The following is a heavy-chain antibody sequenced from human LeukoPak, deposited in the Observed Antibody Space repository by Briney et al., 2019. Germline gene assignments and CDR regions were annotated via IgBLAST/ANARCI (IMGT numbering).Heavy chain of an antibody. CDR3: ARGEYSSSWDYYFDY. CDR2: IYYTGIS. D-gene: IGHD6-13*01. V-gene: IGHV4-59*11. CDR1: GGSISSHY. J-gene: IGHJ4*02. Sequence: SETLSLTCTVSGGSISSHYWSWIRQTPGKGLEWIGYIYYTGISNYNPSLKSRLTISVDTSKNQFSLKLTSVTAADTAVYFCARGEYSSSWDYYFDYWGQGTLVTVSS.